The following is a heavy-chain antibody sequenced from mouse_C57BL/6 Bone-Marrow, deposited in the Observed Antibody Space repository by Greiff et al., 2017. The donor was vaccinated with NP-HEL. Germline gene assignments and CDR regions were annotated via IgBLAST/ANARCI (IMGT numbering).Heavy chain of an antibody. J-gene: IGHJ4*01. CDR3: ARGITTVVAPYYYAMDY. D-gene: IGHD1-1*01. V-gene: IGHV7-3*01. CDR2: IRNKANGYTT. CDR1: GFTFTDYY. Sequence: EVQLVESGGGLVQPGGSLSLSCAASGFTFTDYYMSWVRQPPGKALEWLGFIRNKANGYTTEYSASVKGRFTISRDNSQSILYLQMNALRAEDSATYYCARGITTVVAPYYYAMDYWGQGTSVTVSS.